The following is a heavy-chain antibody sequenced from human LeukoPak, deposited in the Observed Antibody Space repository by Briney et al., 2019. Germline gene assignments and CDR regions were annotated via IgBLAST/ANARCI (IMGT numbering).Heavy chain of an antibody. D-gene: IGHD2-2*01. CDR3: ARGVPAASP. V-gene: IGHV1-46*01. Sequence: ASVKVSCKASGYTFTSYYMHWARQAPGQGLEWMGIINPSGGSTSYAQKFQGGVTITTDESTSTAYMELSSLRSEDTAVYYCARGVPAASPWGQGTLVTVSS. CDR2: INPSGGST. J-gene: IGHJ5*02. CDR1: GYTFTSYY.